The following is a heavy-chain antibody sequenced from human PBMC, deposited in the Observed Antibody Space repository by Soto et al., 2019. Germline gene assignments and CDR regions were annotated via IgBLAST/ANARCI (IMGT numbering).Heavy chain of an antibody. CDR2: IYYSGST. CDR3: ARDLEMATIGYFDY. D-gene: IGHD5-12*01. J-gene: IGHJ4*02. CDR1: GGSISSYC. Sequence: PSETLSLTCTVSGGSISSYCWSWIRQPPGKGLEWIGYIYYSGSTNYNPSLKSRVTISVDTSKNQFSLKLSSVTAADTAVYYCARDLEMATIGYFDYWGQGTLVTVSS. V-gene: IGHV4-59*01.